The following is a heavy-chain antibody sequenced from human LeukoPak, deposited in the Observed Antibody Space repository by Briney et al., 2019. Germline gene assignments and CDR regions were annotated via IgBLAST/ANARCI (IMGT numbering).Heavy chain of an antibody. CDR3: ATVSIAVAGTYYYYGMDV. Sequence: ASVKVSCKVSGYTLTELSMHWVRQAPGKGLEWMGGFDPEDGETIYAQKFQGRVTMTEDTSTDTAYMELSSLRSEDTAVYYCATVSIAVAGTYYYYGMDVWGQGTTVTVSS. V-gene: IGHV1-24*01. CDR1: GYTLTELS. J-gene: IGHJ6*02. CDR2: FDPEDGET. D-gene: IGHD6-19*01.